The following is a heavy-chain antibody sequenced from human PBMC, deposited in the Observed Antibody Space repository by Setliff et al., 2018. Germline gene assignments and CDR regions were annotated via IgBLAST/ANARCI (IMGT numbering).Heavy chain of an antibody. CDR3: AKDLNRWFGEFAFVM. J-gene: IGHJ3*02. CDR1: GYTFAGYY. V-gene: IGHV1-2*02. CDR2: INPIGGGA. Sequence: GASVKVSCKTSGYTFAGYYMHWVRQTPGQGLEWMGRINPIGGGADYAQKFQGRVTMTRDASITTGYMVLNSLRSDDTAVYYCAKDLNRWFGEFAFVMWGQGTMVTVS. D-gene: IGHD3-10*01.